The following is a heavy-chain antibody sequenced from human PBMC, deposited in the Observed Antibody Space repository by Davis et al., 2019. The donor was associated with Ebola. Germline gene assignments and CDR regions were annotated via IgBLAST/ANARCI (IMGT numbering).Heavy chain of an antibody. CDR2: VTSSGGGT. D-gene: IGHD2-15*01. Sequence: GGSLRLSCAASGFTFSSYAMTWARQAPGKGLEWVSAVTSSGGGTYYAESVKGRFTISRDNSKDTLYLHMKSLTTEDTAVYYCVKDRFTVVVVHGGFDYWGQGTLVTVSS. CDR3: VKDRFTVVVVHGGFDY. V-gene: IGHV3-23*01. J-gene: IGHJ4*02. CDR1: GFTFSSYA.